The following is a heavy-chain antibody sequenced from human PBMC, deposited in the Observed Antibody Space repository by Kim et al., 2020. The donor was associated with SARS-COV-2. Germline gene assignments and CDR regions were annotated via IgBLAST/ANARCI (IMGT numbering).Heavy chain of an antibody. CDR1: GGSISSSSYY. Sequence: SETLSLTCTVSGGSISSSSYYWGWIRQPPGKGLEWIGSIYYSGSTYYNPSLKSRVTISVDTSKNQFSLKLSSVTAADTAVYYCASWGLLTQHYYYGMEV. D-gene: IGHD3-16*01. CDR2: IYYSGST. CDR3: ASWGLLTQHYYYGMEV. V-gene: IGHV4-39*01. J-gene: IGHJ6*01.